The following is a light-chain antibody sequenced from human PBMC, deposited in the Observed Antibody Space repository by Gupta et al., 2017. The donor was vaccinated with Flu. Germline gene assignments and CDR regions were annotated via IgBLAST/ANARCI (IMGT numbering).Light chain of an antibody. Sequence: SYVLTQPPSVSVAPGQTARITCGGNNIGSKTVHWYQQKPGQAPVLVVFDDSARPSGIPERFSGSNSGNTATLTISRIEAGDEADYYCQVWDSSSDHYVFATGTKVTVL. V-gene: IGLV3-21*02. J-gene: IGLJ1*01. CDR3: QVWDSSSDHYV. CDR2: DDS. CDR1: NIGSKT.